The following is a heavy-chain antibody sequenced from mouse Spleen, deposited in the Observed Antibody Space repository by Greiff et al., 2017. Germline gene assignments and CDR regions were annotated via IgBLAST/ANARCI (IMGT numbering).Heavy chain of an antibody. J-gene: IGHJ2*01. CDR3: ARKKGESYSFDY. Sequence: EVKLQESGPELVKPGASVKISCKASGFSFTGYYMNWVKQSPEKSLEWIGEINPSTGGTTYNQKFKAKATLTVDKSSSTAYMQLKSLTSEDSAVYYCARKKGESYSFDYWGQGTTLTVSS. CDR2: INPSTGGT. CDR1: GFSFTGYY. V-gene: IGHV1-42*01.